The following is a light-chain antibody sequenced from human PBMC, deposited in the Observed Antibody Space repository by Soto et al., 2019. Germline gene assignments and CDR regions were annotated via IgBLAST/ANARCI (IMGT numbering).Light chain of an antibody. CDR2: DVN. V-gene: IGLV2-11*01. CDR3: SLYTSENAYV. J-gene: IGLJ1*01. Sequence: QSALTQPRSVSGSPGQSVTLSCTGTSSDVGGYHYVSWYQHHPGKAPKIIIYDVNKRPSGVPDRFSGSKSGNTASLTISGLQAADEADYYCSLYTSENAYVFGTGTKVTVL. CDR1: SSDVGGYHY.